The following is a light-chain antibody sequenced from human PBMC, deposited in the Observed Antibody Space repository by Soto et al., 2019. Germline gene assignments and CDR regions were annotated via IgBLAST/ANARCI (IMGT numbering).Light chain of an antibody. J-gene: IGLJ1*01. CDR2: GNS. V-gene: IGLV1-40*01. Sequence: QSVLTQPPSVSGSPGQRVTISCTGSSSNIGAGYDVHWYQQLPGTAPKLLIYGNSNRPSGVPDRFSGSKSGTSASLAITGLQAEDEAEYYCQSYASSLSGSYVFGTGTKVTVL. CDR1: SSNIGAGYD. CDR3: QSYASSLSGSYV.